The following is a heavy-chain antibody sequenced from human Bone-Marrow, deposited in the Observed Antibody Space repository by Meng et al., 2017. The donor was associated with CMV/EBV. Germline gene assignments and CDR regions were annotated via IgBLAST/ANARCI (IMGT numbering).Heavy chain of an antibody. V-gene: IGHV1-8*01. CDR3: ARGAGLFGGVYYYGMAV. Sequence: ASVKVSCKASGYTFTSYDINWVRQATGQGLEWMGWMNPNSGNTGYAQKFQGRVTMTRNTSISTAYMELSSLRSEDTAVYYCARGAGLFGGVYYYGMAVWGQGTTVTVSS. J-gene: IGHJ6*02. CDR2: MNPNSGNT. CDR1: GYTFTSYD. D-gene: IGHD3-10*01.